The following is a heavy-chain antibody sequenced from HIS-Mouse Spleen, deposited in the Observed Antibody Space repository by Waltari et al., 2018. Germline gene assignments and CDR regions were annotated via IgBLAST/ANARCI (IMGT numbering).Heavy chain of an antibody. J-gene: IGHJ2*01. CDR2: IYYSGST. Sequence: QLQLQESGPGLVKPSETLSLTCTVSGGSISSSSYYWGWIRRPPGKGLDGIGSIYYSGSTYYNPSLKGRVTISVDTSKNQFSLKLSSVTAADTAVYYCAREIPYSSSWYDWYFDLWGRGTLVTVSS. CDR1: GGSISSSSYY. D-gene: IGHD6-13*01. V-gene: IGHV4-39*07. CDR3: AREIPYSSSWYDWYFDL.